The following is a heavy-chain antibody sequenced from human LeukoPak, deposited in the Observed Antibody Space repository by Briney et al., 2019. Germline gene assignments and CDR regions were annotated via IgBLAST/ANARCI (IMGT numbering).Heavy chain of an antibody. Sequence: SETLSRTCAVYGGSFSGYYWSWLRQPPGQGLEWIGEINHSGSTNYNPSLKSRVTISVDTSKNQFSLKLSSVTAADTAVYYCARGGFPWLFPLDYWGQGTLVTVSS. CDR2: INHSGST. CDR3: ARGGFPWLFPLDY. V-gene: IGHV4-34*01. CDR1: GGSFSGYY. J-gene: IGHJ4*02. D-gene: IGHD3-22*01.